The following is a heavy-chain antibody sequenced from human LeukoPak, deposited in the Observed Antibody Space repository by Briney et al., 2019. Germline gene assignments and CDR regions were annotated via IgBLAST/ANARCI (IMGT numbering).Heavy chain of an antibody. J-gene: IGHJ3*02. Sequence: PSETLSLTCTVSGGSISSYYWSWIRQPSGKGLEWVGYIYYSGSTNYNPSLKSRVTISVDTSKNQFSLRPSSVTAADTAVYYCARGTYFCGGDCYSNDAFDIWGQGTMVTVSS. CDR3: ARGTYFCGGDCYSNDAFDI. CDR2: IYYSGST. CDR1: GGSISSYY. D-gene: IGHD2-21*02. V-gene: IGHV4-59*01.